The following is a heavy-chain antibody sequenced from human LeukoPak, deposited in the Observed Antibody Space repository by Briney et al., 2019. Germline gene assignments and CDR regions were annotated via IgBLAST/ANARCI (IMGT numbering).Heavy chain of an antibody. CDR3: ARAPRQPSGSLY. J-gene: IGHJ4*02. V-gene: IGHV4-34*01. Sequence: SETLSLTCAVYGGSFSGYYWSWIRQPPGKGLEWIGSIYYSGSTYYNPSLKSRVTISVDTSKNQFSLKLSSVTAADTAVYYCARAPRQPSGSLYWGQGTLVTVSS. D-gene: IGHD1-1*01. CDR2: IYYSGST. CDR1: GGSFSGYY.